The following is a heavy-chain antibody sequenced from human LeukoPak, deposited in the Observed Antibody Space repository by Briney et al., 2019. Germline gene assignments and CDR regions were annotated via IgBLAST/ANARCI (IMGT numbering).Heavy chain of an antibody. CDR1: GFTFSSYG. CDR2: IWYDGSNK. Sequence: GGSLRLSCAASGFTFSSYGMHWVRQAPGKGLEWVAVIWYDGSNKYYADSVKGRFTISRDNSKNTLYLQVNSLRAEDTAVYYCAREPYGGKGYYFDYWGQGTLVTVSS. D-gene: IGHD4-23*01. V-gene: IGHV3-33*01. CDR3: AREPYGGKGYYFDY. J-gene: IGHJ4*02.